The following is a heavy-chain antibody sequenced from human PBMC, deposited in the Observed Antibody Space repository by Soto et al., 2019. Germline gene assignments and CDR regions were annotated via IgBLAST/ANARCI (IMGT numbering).Heavy chain of an antibody. Sequence: SETLSLTCTVSGGSISSDYWSWIRLPAWKGLEWIGRFYTSGSTNYNPSLKSRVTISEDTSKNQFSLKLSSVTAADTAVYYCAREHWQLPYYSEVMDVSGQGTTLAVYS. V-gene: IGHV4-4*07. CDR2: FYTSGST. CDR3: AREHWQLPYYSEVMDV. CDR1: GGSISSDY. J-gene: IGHJ6*02. D-gene: IGHD6-6*01.